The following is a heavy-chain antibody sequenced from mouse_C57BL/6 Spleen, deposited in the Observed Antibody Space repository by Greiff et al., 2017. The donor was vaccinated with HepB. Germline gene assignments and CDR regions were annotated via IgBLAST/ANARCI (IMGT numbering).Heavy chain of an antibody. CDR3: ARDRPGFAY. J-gene: IGHJ3*01. V-gene: IGHV5-17*01. CDR1: GFTFSDYG. Sequence: EVKLVESGGGLVKPGGSLKLSCAASGFTFSDYGMHWVRQAPEKGLEWVAYISSGSSTIYYADTVKGRFTISRDNAKNTLFLQMTSLRSEDTAMYYCARDRPGFAYWGQGTLVTVSA. CDR2: ISSGSSTI.